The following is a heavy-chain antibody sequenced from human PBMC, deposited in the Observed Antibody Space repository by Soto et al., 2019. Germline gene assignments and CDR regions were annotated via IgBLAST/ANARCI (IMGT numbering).Heavy chain of an antibody. CDR2: IYYSGST. CDR1: GGSISSYY. J-gene: IGHJ3*02. D-gene: IGHD4-17*01. CDR3: ARNPDSPGDYGDYPDAFDI. V-gene: IGHV4-59*01. Sequence: SETLSLTCTVSGGSISSYYWSWIRQPPGKGLEWIGYIYYSGSTNYNPSLKSRVTISVDTSKNQLSLKLSSVTAADTAVYYCARNPDSPGDYGDYPDAFDIWGQGTMVTVSS.